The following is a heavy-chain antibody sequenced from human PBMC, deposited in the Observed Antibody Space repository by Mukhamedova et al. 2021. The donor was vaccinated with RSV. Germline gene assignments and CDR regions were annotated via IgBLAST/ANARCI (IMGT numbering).Heavy chain of an antibody. Sequence: QRAGSGLEWIGRVYTTGTTTDNPSFKSRATMSIDLSSNQFFLRLASVTAADTAVYFCASPSTGTSASDIWGQGTKVSVSA. D-gene: IGHD1-1*01. CDR2: VYTTGTT. J-gene: IGHJ3*02. CDR3: ASPSTGTSASDI. V-gene: IGHV4-59*10.